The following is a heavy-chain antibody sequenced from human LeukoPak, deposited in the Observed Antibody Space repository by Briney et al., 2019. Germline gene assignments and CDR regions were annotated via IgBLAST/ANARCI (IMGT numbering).Heavy chain of an antibody. CDR3: TSVWFGGVYYSDY. D-gene: IGHD3-10*01. J-gene: IGHJ4*02. CDR2: IKSKTDGGTT. CDR1: GFTFSNAW. V-gene: IGHV3-15*01. Sequence: GGSLRLSCAASGFTFSNAWMSWVRQAPGKGLEWVGRIKSKTDGGTTDYAAPVKGRFTISRDDSKNTLYLQMNSLKTEDTAVYYCTSVWFGGVYYSDYWGQGTLVTVSS.